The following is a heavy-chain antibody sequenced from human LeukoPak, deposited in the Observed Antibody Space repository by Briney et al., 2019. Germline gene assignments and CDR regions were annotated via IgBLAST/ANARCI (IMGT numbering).Heavy chain of an antibody. V-gene: IGHV4-34*01. D-gene: IGHD3-22*01. CDR1: GGSFSGYY. CDR2: INHSGST. CDR3: ARSGYYDSSGYLRAYYYYYGMDV. Sequence: KPSETLPLTCAVYGGSFSGYYWSWIRRPPGKGLEWIGEINHSGSTNYNPSLKSRVTISVDTSKNQFSLKLSSVTAADTAVYYCARSGYYDSSGYLRAYYYYYGMDVWGQGTTVTVSS. J-gene: IGHJ6*02.